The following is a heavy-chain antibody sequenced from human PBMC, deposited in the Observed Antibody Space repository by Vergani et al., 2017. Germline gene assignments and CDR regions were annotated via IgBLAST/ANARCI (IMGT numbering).Heavy chain of an antibody. CDR3: ARASHCINCYSEGPNGPGYYYMDV. Sequence: QMQLQESGPGLVKPSETLSLSCTVSGDSISTSSYAWGWIRQPPGKTLEWIGTVFYGGRTSYNPSLKSRVTLSLDTSKKQISLHLTSVTAADTAVYYCARASHCINCYSEGPNGPGYYYMDVWGKGTTVTVSS. D-gene: IGHD2-21*01. CDR2: VFYGGRT. CDR1: GDSISTSSYA. V-gene: IGHV4-39*01. J-gene: IGHJ6*03.